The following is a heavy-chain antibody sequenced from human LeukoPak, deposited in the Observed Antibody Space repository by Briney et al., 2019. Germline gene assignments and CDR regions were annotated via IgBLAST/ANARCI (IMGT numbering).Heavy chain of an antibody. D-gene: IGHD3-10*01. Sequence: SETLSLNCSVSGYSISSGYYWGWIRQPPGKGLEWIGSIYHSGSTYYNPSLKSRVTISVDTSKNQFSLKLSSVTAADTAVYYCARDFGSNWFDPWGQGTLVTVSS. CDR2: IYHSGST. CDR3: ARDFGSNWFDP. J-gene: IGHJ5*02. V-gene: IGHV4-38-2*02. CDR1: GYSISSGYY.